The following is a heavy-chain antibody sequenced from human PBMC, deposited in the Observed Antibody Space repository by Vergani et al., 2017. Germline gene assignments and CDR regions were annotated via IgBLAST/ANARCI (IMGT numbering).Heavy chain of an antibody. CDR3: ARASRLDCSSTSCYTPYYYYYMDV. V-gene: IGHV4-61*02. Sequence: QVQLQESGPRLVRPSQTLSLTCTVSGGSINTGAYYWSWIRQPAGKGLEWIGRVYTSGMTNYNPSLKSRVTILVDRSKSQLSLKLTSVTAGDTAVYFCARASRLDCSSTSCYTPYYYYYMDVWGKGTTVTVSS. CDR1: GGSINTGAYY. CDR2: VYTSGMT. J-gene: IGHJ6*03. D-gene: IGHD2-2*02.